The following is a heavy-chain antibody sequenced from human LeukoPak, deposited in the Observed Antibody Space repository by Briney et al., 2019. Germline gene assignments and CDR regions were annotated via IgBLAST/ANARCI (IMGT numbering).Heavy chain of an antibody. V-gene: IGHV1-2*02. D-gene: IGHD3-22*01. J-gene: IGHJ4*02. CDR1: GYTFTGYY. CDR3: ASHSSVWIH. CDR2: INPNNGGT. Sequence: ASVTVSCKASGYTFTGYYMHWVRQAPGQGLEWMGWINPNNGGTNYAQKFQGRVTMTRDTSISTAYMELSRLRSDDTAVYYCASHSSVWIHWGQGSLVTVSS.